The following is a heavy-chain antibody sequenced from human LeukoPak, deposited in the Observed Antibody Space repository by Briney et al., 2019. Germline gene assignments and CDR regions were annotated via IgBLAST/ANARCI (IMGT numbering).Heavy chain of an antibody. CDR2: ISESGDVT. CDR1: GFTFSTYG. V-gene: IGHV3-23*01. CDR3: AKHLTRMSFFDY. J-gene: IGHJ4*02. Sequence: GGTLTLSCVASGFTFSTYGMSWVRQAPGKGLDWVAAISESGDVTYYADSVKGRFTISRDNSKSTLYLQMNSLRAEDTAIYYCAKHLTRMSFFDYWGQGTLATVSS.